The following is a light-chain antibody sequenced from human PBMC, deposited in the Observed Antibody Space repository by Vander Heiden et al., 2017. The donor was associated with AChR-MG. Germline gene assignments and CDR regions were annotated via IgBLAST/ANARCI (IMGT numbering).Light chain of an antibody. CDR2: KAS. Sequence: IQMTPSPSTLSASVGDRVTITCRASGNIDGYLAWFQQKPGKAPQVLIHKASTLESGVPSRFSGSGFGTGFTLTISSLQPDDSATYYCQQYKTYSWTFGQGTMVEVK. J-gene: IGKJ1*01. CDR3: QQYKTYSWT. V-gene: IGKV1-5*03. CDR1: GNIDGY.